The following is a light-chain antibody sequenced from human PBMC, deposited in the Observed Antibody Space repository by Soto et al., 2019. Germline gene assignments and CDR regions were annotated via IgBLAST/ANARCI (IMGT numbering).Light chain of an antibody. V-gene: IGLV1-47*01. CDR3: AVWDDSLSGRV. Sequence: QLVLTQPPSASGTPGQRVTISCSGSSSNIGSNYVSWHQQFPGTAPKLLIHRNNQRPSGVPDRFSGSKSGTSASLAISGLRSEDEADYYCAVWDDSLSGRVFGGGTKVTVL. J-gene: IGLJ3*02. CDR2: RNN. CDR1: SSNIGSNY.